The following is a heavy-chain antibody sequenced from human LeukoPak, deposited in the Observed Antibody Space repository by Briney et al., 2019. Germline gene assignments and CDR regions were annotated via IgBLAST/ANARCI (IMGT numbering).Heavy chain of an antibody. CDR1: GGSISSSSYY. J-gene: IGHJ4*02. V-gene: IGHV4-39*01. Sequence: SETLSLTCTVSGGSISSSSYYWGWIRQPPGKGLEWIGSIYYSGSTYYNPSLKSRVTISVDTSKNQFSLKLSSVTAADTAVYYCARLGQYSCGFRGSYSSGYYFDYWGQGTLVTVSS. CDR2: IYYSGST. CDR3: ARLGQYSCGFRGSYSSGYYFDY. D-gene: IGHD3-22*01.